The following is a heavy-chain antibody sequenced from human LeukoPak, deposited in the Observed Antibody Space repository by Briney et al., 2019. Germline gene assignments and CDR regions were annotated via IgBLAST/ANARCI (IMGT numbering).Heavy chain of an antibody. J-gene: IGHJ4*02. D-gene: IGHD3-22*01. Sequence: TSETLSLTCTVSGGSISSYYWSWIRQPPGKGLEWIGYIYYSGSTNYNPSLKSRVTISVDTSKNQFSLKLSSVTAADTAVYYCAREDDSSGYYYRGDWGQGTLVTVSS. CDR3: AREDDSSGYYYRGD. V-gene: IGHV4-59*01. CDR2: IYYSGST. CDR1: GGSISSYY.